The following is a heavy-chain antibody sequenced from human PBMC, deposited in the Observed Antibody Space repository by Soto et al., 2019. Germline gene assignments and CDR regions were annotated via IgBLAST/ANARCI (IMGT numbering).Heavy chain of an antibody. Sequence: SETLSLTCTVSGGSISSYYWSWIRQPPGKGLEWIGYIYYSGSTNYNPSLKSRVTISVDTSKNQFSLKLSSVTAADTAVYYCARLETYYYYYYMDVWGKGTTVTVSS. CDR1: GGSISSYY. CDR2: IYYSGST. V-gene: IGHV4-59*08. CDR3: ARLETYYYYYYMDV. J-gene: IGHJ6*03.